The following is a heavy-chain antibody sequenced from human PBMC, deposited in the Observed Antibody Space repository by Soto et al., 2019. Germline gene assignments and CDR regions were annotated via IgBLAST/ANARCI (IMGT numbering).Heavy chain of an antibody. J-gene: IGHJ5*02. CDR2: IFSNDEK. D-gene: IGHD2-15*01. Sequence: QVTLKESGPVLVKPTETLTLTCTVSGFSLSNARMGVSWIRQPPGKALEWLAHIFSNDEKSYSTSLKSRLTISKDTSKSQVVHTMTNMDPVDTATYYCAGLWCSGGSCYTNDPWGQGTLVTVSS. CDR1: GFSLSNARMG. V-gene: IGHV2-26*01. CDR3: AGLWCSGGSCYTNDP.